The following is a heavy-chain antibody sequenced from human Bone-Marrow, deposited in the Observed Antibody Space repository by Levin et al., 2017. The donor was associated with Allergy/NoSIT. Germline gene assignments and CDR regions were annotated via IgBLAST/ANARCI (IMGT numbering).Heavy chain of an antibody. CDR1: GYTFTNYF. CDR3: ASRVKIVTMGDYYGMDV. J-gene: IGHJ6*02. CDR2: IKPSDGGT. V-gene: IGHV1-46*01. Sequence: ASVKVSCKASGYTFTNYFIHWVRQAPGQGLEWMGIIKPSDGGTSYAQNFEGKVTMTSDTSSSTVFMEVSSLTSEDAAVYYCASRVKIVTMGDYYGMDVWGQGTTVTV. D-gene: IGHD4/OR15-4a*01.